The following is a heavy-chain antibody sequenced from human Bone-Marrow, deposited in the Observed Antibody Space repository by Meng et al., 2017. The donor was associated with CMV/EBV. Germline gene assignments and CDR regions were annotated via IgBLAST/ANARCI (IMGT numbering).Heavy chain of an antibody. J-gene: IGHJ4*02. D-gene: IGHD6-19*01. CDR2: SKSKTDGGTT. V-gene: IGHV3-15*01. CDR3: TTAGAVAGHDY. CDR1: GFTFSNAG. Sequence: ASGFTFSNAGMSWVRQAPGKGLGWVGRSKSKTDGGTTDYAAHVKGRFTISRDDSKNTLYLQMNSLKTEDTAVYYCTTAGAVAGHDYWGQGTLVTVSS.